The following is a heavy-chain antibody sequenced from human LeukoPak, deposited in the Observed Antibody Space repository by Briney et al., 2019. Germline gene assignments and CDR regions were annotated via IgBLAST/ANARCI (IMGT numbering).Heavy chain of an antibody. V-gene: IGHV1-8*03. J-gene: IGHJ4*02. CDR3: ARALRYFDWFGIPHYYFDC. D-gene: IGHD3-9*01. CDR1: GYTFTSYD. CDR2: MNPNSGNT. Sequence: ASVKVSCKASGYTFTSYDINWVRQATGQGLEWMGWMNPNSGNTGYAQKFQGRVTITRNTSISTAYMELSSLRSEDTAVYYCARALRYFDWFGIPHYYFDCWGQGTLVTVSS.